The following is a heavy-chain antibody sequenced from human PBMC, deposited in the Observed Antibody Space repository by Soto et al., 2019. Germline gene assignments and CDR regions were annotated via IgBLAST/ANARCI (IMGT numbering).Heavy chain of an antibody. CDR2: IYHSGST. V-gene: IGHV4-4*02. Sequence: QVQLQESGPGLVKPSGTLSLTCAVSSGSISSSNWWSWVRQPPGKGLEWIGEIYHSGSTNYNPSLKSRVTISVDQSKNQFSLKLSSVTAADTAVYYCARVNRYFWSGYYLGDWGQGTLVTVSS. J-gene: IGHJ4*02. CDR1: SGSISSSNW. CDR3: ARVNRYFWSGYYLGD. D-gene: IGHD3-3*01.